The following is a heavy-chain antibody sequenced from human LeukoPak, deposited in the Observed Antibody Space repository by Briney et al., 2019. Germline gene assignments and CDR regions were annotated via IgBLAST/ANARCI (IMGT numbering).Heavy chain of an antibody. CDR3: ARGVYIAAAQYAY. CDR1: GGSFSYYY. V-gene: IGHV4-34*01. CDR2: INHSGST. Sequence: SETLSLTCAVYGGSFSYYYWSWIRQPPGKGLEWIGEINHSGSTNYNPSLKSRVTISVDTSKNQFSLKLSSVTAADTAVYYCARGVYIAAAQYAYWGQGTLVTVSS. D-gene: IGHD6-13*01. J-gene: IGHJ4*02.